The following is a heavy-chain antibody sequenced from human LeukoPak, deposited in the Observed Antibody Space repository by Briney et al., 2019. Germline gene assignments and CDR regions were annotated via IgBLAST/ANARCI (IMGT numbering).Heavy chain of an antibody. CDR1: GFTFSTYS. D-gene: IGHD6-13*01. Sequence: GGSLRLSCAASGFTFSTYSMNWVRQAPGKGLEWVSSISSSSSYIYYADSVKGRFTISRDNAKNSLYLQMNSLRAEDTAVYYCARGDKYSSSWYDYPLNYYYYYYMDVWGKGTTVTVSS. J-gene: IGHJ6*03. CDR2: ISSSSSYI. V-gene: IGHV3-21*01. CDR3: ARGDKYSSSWYDYPLNYYYYYYMDV.